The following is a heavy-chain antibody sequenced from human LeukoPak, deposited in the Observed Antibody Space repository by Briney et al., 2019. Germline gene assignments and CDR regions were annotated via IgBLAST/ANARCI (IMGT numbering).Heavy chain of an antibody. CDR2: ISAYNGNT. D-gene: IGHD3-16*02. CDR3: ARRAGSYLYYYYGMDV. Sequence: ASVKVSCKASGYTFTSYGISWVRQAPGQGLEWMGWISAYNGNTNYAQKLQGRVTMTTDTSTSTAYMELRSLRSDDTAVYYCARRAGSYLYYYYGMDVWGEGTTVTVSS. V-gene: IGHV1-18*04. J-gene: IGHJ6*04. CDR1: GYTFTSYG.